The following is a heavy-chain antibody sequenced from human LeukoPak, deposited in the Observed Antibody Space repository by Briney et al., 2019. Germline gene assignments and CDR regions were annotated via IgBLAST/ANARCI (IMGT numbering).Heavy chain of an antibody. J-gene: IGHJ3*02. CDR2: ISWNSGSI. V-gene: IGHV3-9*01. CDR1: GFTFDDYA. Sequence: GRSLRLSCAASGFTFDDYAMHWVRQAPGKGLEWVSGISWNSGSIVYADSVKGRFTISRDNAKNSLYLQMNSLRAEDTALYYCAKSLIYLWFGELSGHAFDIWGQGTMVTVSS. D-gene: IGHD3-10*01. CDR3: AKSLIYLWFGELSGHAFDI.